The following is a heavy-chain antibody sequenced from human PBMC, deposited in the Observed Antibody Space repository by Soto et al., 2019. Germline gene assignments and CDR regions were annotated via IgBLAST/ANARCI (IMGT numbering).Heavy chain of an antibody. CDR3: ARGAEYYDSSGYYSYDG. Sequence: GRSLRLSCAASGFTFSSYDMHWVRQATGKGLEWVSAIGSAGDTYYPGSVKGRFTISRENAKNSLYLQMNSLRAGDTAGYYCARGAEYYDSSGYYSYDGWGQGTLITVSS. V-gene: IGHV3-13*01. D-gene: IGHD3-22*01. CDR2: IGSAGDT. CDR1: GFTFSSYD. J-gene: IGHJ4*02.